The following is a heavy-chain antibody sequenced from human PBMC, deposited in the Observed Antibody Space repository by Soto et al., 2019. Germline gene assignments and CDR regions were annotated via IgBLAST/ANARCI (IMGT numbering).Heavy chain of an antibody. CDR1: GGTFSSYA. CDR2: IIPFFGTA. CDR3: AREAERYWCGESNPTPWFGP. Sequence: QVQLVQSGAEVKKPGSSVKGSCKASGGTFSSYAISWVRQAPGQGLAWRGGIIPFFGTANYAQKFQGRGRITADESRSSAYMELSSLGSEDTAVYYCAREAERYWCGESNPTPWFGPWGQGALVTVSS. V-gene: IGHV1-69*01. J-gene: IGHJ5*02. D-gene: IGHD3-10*01.